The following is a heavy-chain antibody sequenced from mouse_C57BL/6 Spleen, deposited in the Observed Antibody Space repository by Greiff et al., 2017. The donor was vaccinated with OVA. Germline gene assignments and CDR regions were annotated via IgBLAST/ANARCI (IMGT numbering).Heavy chain of an antibody. CDR1: GYTFTSYW. CDR2: IYPSDSET. V-gene: IGHV1-61*01. CDR3: ARSMPMGYYGSSYGDYFDY. J-gene: IGHJ2*01. D-gene: IGHD1-1*01. Sequence: QVQLQQPGAELVRPGSSVKLSCKASGYTFTSYWMAWVKQRPGQGLEWIGNIYPSDSETHYNQKFKDKATLTVDKSSSTAYMQLSSLTSEDSAVYYCARSMPMGYYGSSYGDYFDYWGQGTTLTVSS.